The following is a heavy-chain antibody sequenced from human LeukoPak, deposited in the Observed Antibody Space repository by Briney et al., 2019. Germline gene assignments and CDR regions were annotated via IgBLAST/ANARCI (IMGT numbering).Heavy chain of an antibody. J-gene: IGHJ4*02. CDR3: ASSSSGHDY. V-gene: IGHV3-21*01. CDR1: GFTFSSYS. Sequence: PGGSLRLSCAASGFTFSSYSMNWVRQAPGKGLEWVSFISSGSIYIYYADSVKGRFTISRDNAKNSLYLQMNNLRVEDTAVYYCASSSSGHDYWGQGTLVTVSS. CDR2: ISSGSIYI. D-gene: IGHD6-19*01.